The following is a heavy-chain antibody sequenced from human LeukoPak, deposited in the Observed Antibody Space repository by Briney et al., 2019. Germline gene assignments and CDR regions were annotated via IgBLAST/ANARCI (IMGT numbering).Heavy chain of an antibody. Sequence: PSETLSLTCAVYGGSFSGYYWSWIRQPPGKGLEWIWEINHSGSTNYNPSLKSRATISVDTSKNQFSLKLSSVTAADTAVYYCARGRRNDYVWGSYRAGYFDYWGQGTLVTVSS. V-gene: IGHV4-34*01. CDR3: ARGRRNDYVWGSYRAGYFDY. CDR2: INHSGST. D-gene: IGHD3-16*02. J-gene: IGHJ4*02. CDR1: GGSFSGYY.